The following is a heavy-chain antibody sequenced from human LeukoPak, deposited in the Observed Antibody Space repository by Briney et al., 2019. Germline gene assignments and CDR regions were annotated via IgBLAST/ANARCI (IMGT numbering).Heavy chain of an antibody. CDR1: GYTFTGYY. V-gene: IGHV1-2*02. CDR3: AREFRTTTWSYDAFDL. J-gene: IGHJ3*01. CDR2: INPTSGGT. D-gene: IGHD1/OR15-1a*01. Sequence: ASVKVSCKASGYTFTGYYMHWVRQAPGQGLEWVGWINPTSGGTNYAQKFQDRVTMTRDTSNNTSYMELGRLRSDDTAVYYCAREFRTTTWSYDAFDLWGQGTMVTVSS.